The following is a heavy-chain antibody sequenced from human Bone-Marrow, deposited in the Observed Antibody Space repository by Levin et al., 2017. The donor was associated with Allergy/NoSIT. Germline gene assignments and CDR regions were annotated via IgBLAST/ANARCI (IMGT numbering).Heavy chain of an antibody. CDR1: GYTFTSYG. J-gene: IGHJ5*02. CDR3: ASLNWDHWFDP. Sequence: GASVKVSCKASGYTFTSYGITWVRQAPGKGLEWMGWISAYSGKATYAQNLQDRVTLTTDTSTSTTYMELRSLRSDDTAVYYCASLNWDHWFDPWGQGTLVTVSS. V-gene: IGHV1-18*01. CDR2: ISAYSGKA. D-gene: IGHD1-26*01.